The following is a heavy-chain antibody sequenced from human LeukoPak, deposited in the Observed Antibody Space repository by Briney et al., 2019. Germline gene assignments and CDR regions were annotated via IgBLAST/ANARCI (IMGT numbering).Heavy chain of an antibody. Sequence: GGSLRLSCAASGFTFDEYGMHWVRHAPGKGLEWVSGISWNSGRIRYADSVKGRFTISRDNSKNTLYLQMNSLRAEDTAVYYCAKADSSGWLDVFDYWGQGTLVTVSS. CDR1: GFTFDEYG. V-gene: IGHV3-9*01. D-gene: IGHD6-19*01. J-gene: IGHJ4*02. CDR3: AKADSSGWLDVFDY. CDR2: ISWNSGRI.